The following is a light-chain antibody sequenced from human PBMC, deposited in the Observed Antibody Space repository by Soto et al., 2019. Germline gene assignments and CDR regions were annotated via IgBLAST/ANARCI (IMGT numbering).Light chain of an antibody. CDR3: QQYGDWPGA. CDR1: QSVSSSY. J-gene: IGKJ4*01. Sequence: EIVLTQSPGTLSLSPGERATLSCRASQSVSSSYLAWYQQKPGQAPRLLIYGASNRATGIPDRFSGSGSGTDFTLTISRLEPEDFAMYFCQQYGDWPGAFGGGTKVEIK. V-gene: IGKV3-20*01. CDR2: GAS.